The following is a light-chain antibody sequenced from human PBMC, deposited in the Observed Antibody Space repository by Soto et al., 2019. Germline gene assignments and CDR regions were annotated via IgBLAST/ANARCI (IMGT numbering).Light chain of an antibody. V-gene: IGKV1-39*01. Sequence: DIQMTQSPSSLSASVGDRVTITCRASQNIGRFLNWHQQKPGKAPNVLINVASTLRSGVPSRFSGSGSGTDFTLTISSLQPEDFATYYCQQSYSTSITFGQGTRLEIK. CDR3: QQSYSTSIT. J-gene: IGKJ5*01. CDR1: QNIGRF. CDR2: VAS.